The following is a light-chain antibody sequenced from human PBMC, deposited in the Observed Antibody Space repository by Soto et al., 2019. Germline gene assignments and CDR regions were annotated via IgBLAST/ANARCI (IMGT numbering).Light chain of an antibody. Sequence: EIVLTQSPATLSLSPGERATLSCRASQSVSNYLAWYQQKPGQAPRLLIYDASNRATGIPARFSGSGSGTDFTLTISSLESEDFAVYYCQQRSNWPPEVTFGGGTKLEIK. V-gene: IGKV3-11*01. CDR3: QQRSNWPPEVT. CDR1: QSVSNY. J-gene: IGKJ4*01. CDR2: DAS.